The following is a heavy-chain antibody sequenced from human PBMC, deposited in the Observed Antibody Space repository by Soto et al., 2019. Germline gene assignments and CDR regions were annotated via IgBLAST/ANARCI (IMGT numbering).Heavy chain of an antibody. V-gene: IGHV5-51*01. CDR1: GYDFSTHW. CDR2: IYPSDSDT. J-gene: IGHJ4*02. CDR3: ARLFPHAGFWNYFHY. Sequence: PGESLKISCKASGYDFSTHWIGWVRHMPGKGLQWMAIIYPSDSDTKYSPSFQGHVTISVDKSISTAYLQWSGLQASDSAKYYCARLFPHAGFWNYFHYWGPGTPLTVSS. D-gene: IGHD3-3*01.